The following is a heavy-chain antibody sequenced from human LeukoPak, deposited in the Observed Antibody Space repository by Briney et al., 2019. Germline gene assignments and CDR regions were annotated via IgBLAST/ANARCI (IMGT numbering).Heavy chain of an antibody. CDR1: GGSISSGSYY. CDR3: VREAQHYDPLTNYLYWYFDV. D-gene: IGHD3-9*01. J-gene: IGHJ2*01. Sequence: SETLSLTCTVSGGSISSGSYYWTWIRQPAGKGLERIGRLYIGGSTDYNPSLRSRVTISEDTSKNQFSLKLTAVTAADTALYYCVREAQHYDPLTNYLYWYFDVWGRGTLVTVSS. CDR2: LYIGGST. V-gene: IGHV4-61*02.